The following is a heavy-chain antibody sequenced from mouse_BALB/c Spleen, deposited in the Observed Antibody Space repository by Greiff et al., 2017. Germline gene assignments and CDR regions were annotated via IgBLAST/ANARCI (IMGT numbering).Heavy chain of an antibody. CDR2: IWSGGST. CDR3: ARRNRYFDV. Sequence: QVQLKQSGPGLVQPSQSLSITCTVSGFSLTSYGVHWVRQSPGKGLEWLGVIWSGGSTDYNAAFISRLSISKDNSKSQVFFKMNSLQANDTAIYYCARRNRYFDVWGAGTTVTVSS. V-gene: IGHV2-2*02. J-gene: IGHJ1*01. CDR1: GFSLTSYG.